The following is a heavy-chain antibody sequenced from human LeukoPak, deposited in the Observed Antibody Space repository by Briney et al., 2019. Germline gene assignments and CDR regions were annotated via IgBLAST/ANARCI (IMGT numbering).Heavy chain of an antibody. CDR1: GFIFSSYS. J-gene: IGHJ4*02. CDR2: ISSSSIYT. Sequence: PGGSLRLSCAASGFIFSSYSMNWVRQAPGKGLEWVSSISSSSIYTYYADSVKGRFTISRDNAKNSLYLQMNSLRAEDTAVYYCARDGSRGNLVTAPDYWGQGTLVTVSS. D-gene: IGHD2-21*02. V-gene: IGHV3-21*01. CDR3: ARDGSRGNLVTAPDY.